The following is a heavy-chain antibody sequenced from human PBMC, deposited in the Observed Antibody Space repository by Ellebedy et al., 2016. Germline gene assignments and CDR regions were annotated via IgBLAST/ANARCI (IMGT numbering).Heavy chain of an antibody. D-gene: IGHD3-3*01. CDR1: GYTFTNFG. V-gene: IGHV1-18*01. J-gene: IGHJ4*02. Sequence: ASVKVSXXASGYTFTNFGFTWVRQAPGQGLEWMGYISAYNGRTFLSPKVQDRVTMTTDTSTSTCYMELRSLSHDDTAVYYCARDDVWSGYYNDHWGQGTLVTVSS. CDR2: ISAYNGRT. CDR3: ARDDVWSGYYNDH.